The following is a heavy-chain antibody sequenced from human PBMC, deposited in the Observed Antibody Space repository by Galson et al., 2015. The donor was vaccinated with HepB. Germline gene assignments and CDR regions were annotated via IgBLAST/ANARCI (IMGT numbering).Heavy chain of an antibody. CDR3: ARVYPGSGYSYGYGGGGALRLDY. CDR2: IYHSGST. CDR1: GGSISSSNW. D-gene: IGHD5-18*01. Sequence: CTVSGGSISSSNWWSWVRQPPGKGLEWIGEIYHSGSTNYNPSLKSRVTISVDKSKNQFSLKLSSVTAADTAVYYCARVYPGSGYSYGYGGGGALRLDYWGQGTLVTVSS. V-gene: IGHV4-4*02. J-gene: IGHJ4*02.